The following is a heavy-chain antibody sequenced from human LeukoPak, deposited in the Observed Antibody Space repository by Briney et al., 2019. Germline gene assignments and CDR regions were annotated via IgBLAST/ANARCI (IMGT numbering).Heavy chain of an antibody. V-gene: IGHV1-18*01. CDR3: ARDRSGYPPRIDY. CDR1: VYTFTNYG. D-gene: IGHD3-3*01. J-gene: IGHJ4*02. Sequence: GASVKVSCKASVYTFTNYGVSWVRQAPGQGLEYMGWISAYNGNTNYAQKLQGRVTMTTDTATTTAYMELRSLTSDDTAVYYCARDRSGYPPRIDYGGQGTLVTVSS. CDR2: ISAYNGNT.